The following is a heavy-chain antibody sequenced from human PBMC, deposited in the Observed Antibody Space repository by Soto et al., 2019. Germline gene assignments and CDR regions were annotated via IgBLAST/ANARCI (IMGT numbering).Heavy chain of an antibody. Sequence: SETLSLTCTVSGGSLSSYYWSWIRQPPGKGLEWIGYIYYSGSTDYNPSLKSRVTISVDTSRNQFSLKLSSVTAADTAVYYCARGSPPLIVVVVAATHFDYWGQGTLVTVSS. J-gene: IGHJ4*02. V-gene: IGHV4-59*12. D-gene: IGHD2-15*01. CDR3: ARGSPPLIVVVVAATHFDY. CDR2: IYYSGST. CDR1: GGSLSSYY.